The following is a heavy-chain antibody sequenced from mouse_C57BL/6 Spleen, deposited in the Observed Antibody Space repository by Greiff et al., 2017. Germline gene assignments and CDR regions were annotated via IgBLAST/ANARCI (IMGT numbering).Heavy chain of an antibody. J-gene: IGHJ4*01. Sequence: VQLQQSGPELVKPGASVKISCKASGYAFSSSWMNWVKQRPGTGLEWMGRIYPGDGATNYNGKFKGKATLTADKSSSTAYMQRSSLTSEDSAVYFCARDDPGCYAMDDWGQGTSVTVAS. CDR3: ARDDPGCYAMDD. CDR2: IYPGDGAT. D-gene: IGHD2-3*01. CDR1: GYAFSSSW. V-gene: IGHV1-82*01.